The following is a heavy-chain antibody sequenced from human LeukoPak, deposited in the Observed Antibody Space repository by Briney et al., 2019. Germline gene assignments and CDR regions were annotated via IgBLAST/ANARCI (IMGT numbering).Heavy chain of an antibody. J-gene: IGHJ5*02. CDR1: GFTFSNNW. CDR2: VKKDASEM. D-gene: IGHD6-19*01. CDR3: ARTFHPDGSGWFNWFDP. Sequence: PGGSLRLSCAASGFTFSNNWMTWVRQAPGKGLEWVASVKKDASEMYYVDSVKGRFTISRDNAKNSLYLQMNSLRAEDTAVYYCARTFHPDGSGWFNWFDPWGQGTLVTVSS. V-gene: IGHV3-7*03.